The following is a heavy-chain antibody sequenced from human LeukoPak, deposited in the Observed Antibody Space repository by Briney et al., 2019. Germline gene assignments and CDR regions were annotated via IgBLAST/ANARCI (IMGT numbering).Heavy chain of an antibody. V-gene: IGHV1-18*01. D-gene: IGHD2-15*01. CDR1: GYTFTSYG. J-gene: IGHJ5*02. Sequence: GASVKVSCKASGYTFTSYGISWVRLAPGQGLEWMGWISAYNGNTNYAQKLQGRVTMTTDTSTSTAYMELRSLRSDDTGVYYCARDFNGIDIVVVVAATNWFDPWGQGTLVTVSS. CDR3: ARDFNGIDIVVVVAATNWFDP. CDR2: ISAYNGNT.